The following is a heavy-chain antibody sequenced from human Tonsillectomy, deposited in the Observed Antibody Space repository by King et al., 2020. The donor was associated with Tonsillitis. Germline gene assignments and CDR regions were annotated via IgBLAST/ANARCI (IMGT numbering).Heavy chain of an antibody. D-gene: IGHD6-19*01. J-gene: IGHJ6*04. CDR3: ARENIYISGGMDV. V-gene: IGHV4-34*01. CDR2: INHNGNT. CDR1: GGSFSGYY. Sequence: VQLQHWGAGLLKPSETLSLTCAVYGGSFSGYYWNWIRQPPGKGLEWIGEINHNGNTNYDPSLKSRVTISVDTSKNQFSLKLSSVTAADTAVYFCARENIYISGGMDVWGKGTTVTVSS.